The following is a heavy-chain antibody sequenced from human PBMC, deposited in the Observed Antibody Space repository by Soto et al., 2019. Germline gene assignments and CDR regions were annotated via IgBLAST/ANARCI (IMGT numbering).Heavy chain of an antibody. CDR3: ARDTPRHDFWSGYSDS. D-gene: IGHD3-3*01. Sequence: GGSLRLSCEASGFSLTSHAMSWVRQAPGMGLELVSAISRSGDSTYYGTSVKGRFIVARDNSKNIVYLQMKKLRVEDTAVYYCARDTPRHDFWSGYSDSWGQGTLVTVSS. J-gene: IGHJ4*02. CDR1: GFSLTSHA. CDR2: ISRSGDST. V-gene: IGHV3-23*01.